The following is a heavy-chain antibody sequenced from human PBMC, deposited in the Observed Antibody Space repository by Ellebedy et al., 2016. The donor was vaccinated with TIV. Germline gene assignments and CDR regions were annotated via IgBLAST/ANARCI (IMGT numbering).Heavy chain of an antibody. Sequence: MPSETLSLTCTVSGVSISSGGYDWSWIRQHPGKGLEWIGYIYYSGSTYYNPSLKSRVTISVDTSKNQFSLKLSSVTAADTAVYYCARVSTSVVAATKNYWYFDLWGRGTLVTVSS. V-gene: IGHV4-31*03. CDR2: IYYSGST. CDR1: GVSISSGGYD. D-gene: IGHD2-15*01. J-gene: IGHJ2*01. CDR3: ARVSTSVVAATKNYWYFDL.